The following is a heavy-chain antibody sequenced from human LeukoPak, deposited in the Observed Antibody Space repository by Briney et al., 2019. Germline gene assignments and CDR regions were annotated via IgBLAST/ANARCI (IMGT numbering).Heavy chain of an antibody. Sequence: GGSLRLSCTASGFAFDEHGMSWVRQVPGKGLEWVSGINWSGGSTGYADPLRGRFTISRDNAKNSLYLQMDSLRAEDTALYYCARAPITRPFYFDYWGQGTLVTVSS. CDR1: GFAFDEHG. V-gene: IGHV3-20*04. D-gene: IGHD2-2*01. CDR2: INWSGGST. J-gene: IGHJ4*02. CDR3: ARAPITRPFYFDY.